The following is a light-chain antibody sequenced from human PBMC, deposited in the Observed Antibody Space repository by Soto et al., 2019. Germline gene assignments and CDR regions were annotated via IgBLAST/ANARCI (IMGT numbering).Light chain of an antibody. CDR3: MQALQTPWT. V-gene: IGKV2-28*01. CDR1: QSLLHSNGYNY. CDR2: LGS. J-gene: IGKJ1*01. Sequence: DIVMTQSPLSLPVTPGAPASISCRSSQSLLHSNGYNYLDWYLQKPGQSPQLLIYLGSNRASGVPDRFSGSGSGTDCTLKISRVEAEDVGVYYCMQALQTPWTLGQGAKVDIK.